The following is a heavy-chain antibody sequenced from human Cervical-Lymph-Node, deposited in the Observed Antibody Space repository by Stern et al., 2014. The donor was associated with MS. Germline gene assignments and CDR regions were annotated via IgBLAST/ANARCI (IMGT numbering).Heavy chain of an antibody. D-gene: IGHD2-15*01. CDR1: GYTFTSYG. Sequence: VQLVVSGAEGKKPRASVKVSCKASGYTFTSYGLSLVLQATGQGLEWMGWISSYNGNTNYAQKLQGRVTMTTDTSTSTAYMELRSLRSDDTAVYYCARGLLGSENAFDIWGQGTMVTVSS. CDR3: ARGLLGSENAFDI. V-gene: IGHV1-18*01. J-gene: IGHJ3*02. CDR2: ISSYNGNT.